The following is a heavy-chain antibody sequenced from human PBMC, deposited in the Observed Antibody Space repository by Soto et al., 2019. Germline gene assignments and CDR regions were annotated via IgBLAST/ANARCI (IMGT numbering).Heavy chain of an antibody. D-gene: IGHD2-21*02. V-gene: IGHV4-59*01. CDR3: AREGVTRNYYYYGMDV. CDR1: GGSNSSYY. Sequence: EALSLTFTVPGGSNSSYYWSWIPQPPGKGLEWIGYIYYSGSTNYNPSLKSRVTISVDTSKNQFSLKLSSVTAADTAVYYCAREGVTRNYYYYGMDVWGQGTTVTVSS. J-gene: IGHJ6*02. CDR2: IYYSGST.